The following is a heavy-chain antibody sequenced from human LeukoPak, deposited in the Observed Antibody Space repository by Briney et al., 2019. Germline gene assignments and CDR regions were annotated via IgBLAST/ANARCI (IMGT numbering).Heavy chain of an antibody. J-gene: IGHJ4*02. CDR1: GFTFSNYW. CDR2: IKPDGSAQ. Sequence: GGSLRLSCAASGFTFSNYWMTWVRQAPGKGLEWVANIKPDGSAQYYADSVRGRFTISRDNSKNTLYLQMNSLRAEDTAVYYCAKDLFYGDSFFDYWGQGTLVTVSS. D-gene: IGHD4-17*01. V-gene: IGHV3-7*01. CDR3: AKDLFYGDSFFDY.